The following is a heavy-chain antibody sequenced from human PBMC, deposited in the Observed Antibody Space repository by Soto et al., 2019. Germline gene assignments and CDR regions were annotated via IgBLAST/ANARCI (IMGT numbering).Heavy chain of an antibody. CDR1: GFTFSSYA. D-gene: IGHD2-2*01. CDR2: ISGSGGST. J-gene: IGHJ4*02. V-gene: IGHV3-23*01. CDR3: TTGRESTKYYFDY. Sequence: GSLRLSCAASGFTFSSYAMSWVRQAPGKGLERGSAISGSGGSTYYADSVKGRFTISRDNSKNTLYLQMNSLKADDTAVYYCTTGRESTKYYFDYWGQGTLVTVSS.